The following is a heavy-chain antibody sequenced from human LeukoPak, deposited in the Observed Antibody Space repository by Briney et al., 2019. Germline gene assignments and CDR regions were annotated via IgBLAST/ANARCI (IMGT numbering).Heavy chain of an antibody. Sequence: GGSLRLSCAASGFTFSSYGMSWVRQAPGKGLEWVSGISDSGTSTYYADFVKGRFTISRDNAKNSLYLQMNSLRAEDTAVYYCARDEWELPPGGVFGRGQGTLVTVSS. CDR3: ARDEWELPPGGVFG. CDR1: GFTFSSYG. V-gene: IGHV3-23*01. D-gene: IGHD1-26*01. J-gene: IGHJ4*02. CDR2: ISDSGTST.